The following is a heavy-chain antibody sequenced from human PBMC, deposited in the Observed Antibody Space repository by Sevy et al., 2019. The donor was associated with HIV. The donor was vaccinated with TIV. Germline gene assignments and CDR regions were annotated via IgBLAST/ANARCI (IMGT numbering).Heavy chain of an antibody. J-gene: IGHJ6*02. CDR2: ISNDGSDK. V-gene: IGHV3-30*18. CDR1: GFTFSKIG. D-gene: IGHD6-13*01. Sequence: GGSLRLSCAASGFTFSKIGMHWVHQAPGKGLEWVAVISNDGSDKQYADAVKGRFTISRDNSKDTLFLQMNSLRLEDSAVYYCANSRGRFEGSSWLYYYYLMDVWGQGTTVTVSS. CDR3: ANSRGRFEGSSWLYYYYLMDV.